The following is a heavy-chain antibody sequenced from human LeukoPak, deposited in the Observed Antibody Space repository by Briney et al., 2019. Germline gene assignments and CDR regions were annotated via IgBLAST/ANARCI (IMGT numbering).Heavy chain of an antibody. Sequence: PGGSLRLSCAASGFTFSSYEMNWVRQAPGKGLEWVSYISSSGSTIYYADSVKGQFTISRDNAKNSLYLQMNSLRAEDTAVYYCARVSRDIVVVVAADNFDYWGQGTLVTVSS. CDR3: ARVSRDIVVVVAADNFDY. D-gene: IGHD2-15*01. J-gene: IGHJ4*02. CDR1: GFTFSSYE. CDR2: ISSSGSTI. V-gene: IGHV3-48*03.